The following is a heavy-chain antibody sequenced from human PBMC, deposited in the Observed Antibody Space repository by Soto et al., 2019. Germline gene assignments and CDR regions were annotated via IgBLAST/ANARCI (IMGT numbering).Heavy chain of an antibody. J-gene: IGHJ6*02. CDR3: ARTSVWSGLTNFYGMDV. V-gene: IGHV4-59*01. D-gene: IGHD3-3*01. CDR2: IYYSGST. Sequence: XETLSLTCTVSGGSISSYYWSWIRQPPGKGLEWIGYIYYSGSTNYNPSLKSRVTISVDTSKNQFSLKLSYVTAADTAVYYCARTSVWSGLTNFYGMDVWGQGTTVTAP. CDR1: GGSISSYY.